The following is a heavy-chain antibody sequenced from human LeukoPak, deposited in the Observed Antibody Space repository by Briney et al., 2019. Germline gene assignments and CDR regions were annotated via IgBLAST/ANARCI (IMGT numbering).Heavy chain of an antibody. CDR2: ISGSGGST. V-gene: IGHV3-23*01. J-gene: IGHJ4*02. D-gene: IGHD1-14*01. CDR3: AKVAGMVDY. Sequence: GGSLRLSCAASGFTFSRFWMSWVRQAPGKGLEWVSAISGSGGSTYYADSVKGRFTISRDNSKNTLHLQINSLRAEDTAVYYCAKVAGMVDYWGQGTLVTVSS. CDR1: GFTFSRFW.